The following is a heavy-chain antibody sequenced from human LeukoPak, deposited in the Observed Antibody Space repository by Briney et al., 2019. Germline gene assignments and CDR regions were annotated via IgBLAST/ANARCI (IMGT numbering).Heavy chain of an antibody. CDR2: IIPIIGTA. CDR1: GGTFSSCA. D-gene: IGHD6-13*01. Sequence: SVKVSCKASGGTFSSCAISWVRQAPGQGLEWMGGIIPIIGTANYAQKFQGRVTITADESTSTAYMELSSLRSEDTAVYYCAKAAAGTPGWFDPWGQGTLVTVSS. V-gene: IGHV1-69*01. J-gene: IGHJ5*02. CDR3: AKAAAGTPGWFDP.